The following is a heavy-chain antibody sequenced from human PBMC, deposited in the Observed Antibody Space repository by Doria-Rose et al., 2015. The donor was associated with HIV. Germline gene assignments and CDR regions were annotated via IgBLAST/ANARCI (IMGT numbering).Heavy chain of an antibody. V-gene: IGHV2-26*01. CDR3: ARIKSSRWYHKYYFDF. CDR2: IFSDDER. D-gene: IGHD6-13*01. CDR1: GVSLSSPGMG. J-gene: IGHJ4*02. Sequence: QWGPVLVKPTETLTLTCTVSGVSLSSPGMGVSWTRQPPGKALEWLANIFSDDERSYKTYLKSRLTISRGTSKSQVVLTMTDMDPVDTATYYCARIKSSRWYHKYYFDFWGQETLVIVSA.